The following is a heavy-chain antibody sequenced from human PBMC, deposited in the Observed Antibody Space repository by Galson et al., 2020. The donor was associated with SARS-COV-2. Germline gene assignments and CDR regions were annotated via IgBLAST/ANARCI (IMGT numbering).Heavy chain of an antibody. CDR3: ARIIRGYIDRFDSQRLDV. CDR1: GDTFTSYA. D-gene: IGHD5-18*01. CDR2: IIPSFCTV. J-gene: IGHJ6*04. V-gene: IGHV1-69*13. Sequence: SVKVSCKASGDTFTSYAIGWVRQAPGQGLEWMGGIIPSFCTVNYAQKFQDRVTISADESTSTAYMELSSLRSEDTAVYFCARIIRGYIDRFDSQRLDVWSKGTTVTVSS.